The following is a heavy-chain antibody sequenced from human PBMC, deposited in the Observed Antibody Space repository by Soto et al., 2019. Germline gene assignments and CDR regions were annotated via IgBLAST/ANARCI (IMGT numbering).Heavy chain of an antibody. CDR3: ATLITSCWYPNWFDP. V-gene: IGHV1-58*01. J-gene: IGHJ5*02. CDR1: GFTFTNSA. Sequence: QMQLVQSGPEVKKPGTSVKVSCKASGFTFTNSALQWVRQARGQRLEWIGWIVVGSGYTNYAQKFEARVTITRDMSTNTAYMEMDSLRPEDTAVYYCATLITSCWYPNWFDPWGRGTLITVSS. D-gene: IGHD6-19*01. CDR2: IVVGSGYT.